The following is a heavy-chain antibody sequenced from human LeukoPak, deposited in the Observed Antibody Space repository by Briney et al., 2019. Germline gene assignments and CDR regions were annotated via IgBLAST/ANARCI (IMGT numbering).Heavy chain of an antibody. CDR1: GGSIGSTNYY. CDR2: IYYSGST. Sequence: PSETLSLTCTVSGGSIGSTNYYWGWIRQPPGKGLEWIANIYYSGSTYYNPSLKSRVTISVDTSKNQFSLKLNSVTAADTAVYYCARTENDYGDYGAIDYWGQGTLVTVSS. J-gene: IGHJ4*02. CDR3: ARTENDYGDYGAIDY. V-gene: IGHV4-39*07. D-gene: IGHD4-17*01.